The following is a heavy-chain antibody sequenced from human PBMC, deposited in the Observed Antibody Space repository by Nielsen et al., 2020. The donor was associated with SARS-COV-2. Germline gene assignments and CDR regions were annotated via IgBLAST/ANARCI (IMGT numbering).Heavy chain of an antibody. J-gene: IGHJ4*02. Sequence: GESLKISCAASGFTFSSYAMSWVRQAPGKGLEWVSAISGSGGSTYYADSVKGRFTISRDSSKNTLYLQMNSLRAEDTAVYYCAKRWELAYWGQGTLVTVSS. D-gene: IGHD1-26*01. CDR3: AKRWELAY. CDR1: GFTFSSYA. CDR2: ISGSGGST. V-gene: IGHV3-23*01.